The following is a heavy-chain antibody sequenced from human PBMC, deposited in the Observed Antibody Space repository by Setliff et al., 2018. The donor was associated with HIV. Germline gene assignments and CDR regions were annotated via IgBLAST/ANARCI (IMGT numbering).Heavy chain of an antibody. CDR3: AADSGLDYWSGRGFDY. CDR2: IYSDDYT. D-gene: IGHD3-3*01. J-gene: IGHJ4*02. V-gene: IGHV3-66*01. Sequence: PGGSLRLSCAASGFNVNNKYMSWVRQAPGKGLEWVSIIYSDDYTKYADSLKGRFTISRDTSKNTVYLEMNSLRDEDTAMYYCAADSGLDYWSGRGFDYWGQGTLVTVSS. CDR1: GFNVNNKY.